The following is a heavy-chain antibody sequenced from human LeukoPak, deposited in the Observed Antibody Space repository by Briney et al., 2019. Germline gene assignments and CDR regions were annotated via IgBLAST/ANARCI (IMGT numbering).Heavy chain of an antibody. CDR3: ARSIAAAPYAFDI. CDR2: IYHSGST. Sequence: SETLSLTCAVSGGSISSGGYSWSWIRQPPGKGLEWIGYIYHSGSTYYNPSLKSRVTISVDRSKNQFSLKLSSVTAADTAVYYCARSIAAAPYAFDIWGQGTMVTVSS. J-gene: IGHJ3*02. CDR1: GGSISSGGYS. V-gene: IGHV4-30-2*01. D-gene: IGHD6-13*01.